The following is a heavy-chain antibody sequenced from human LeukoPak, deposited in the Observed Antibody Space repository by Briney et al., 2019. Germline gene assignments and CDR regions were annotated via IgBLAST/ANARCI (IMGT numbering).Heavy chain of an antibody. CDR2: IGATTGNT. D-gene: IGHD3-10*01. CDR3: ANRGRYYFDY. J-gene: IGHJ4*02. CDR1: GFTFSTYA. V-gene: IGHV3-23*01. Sequence: PGGSLRLSCAASGFTFSTYAMGWVRQAPGKGLEWVSTIGATTGNTYYADSVKGRFTISRDNSKNTMWLQMNSLRAEDPAIYYCANRGRYYFDYWGQGALVAVSS.